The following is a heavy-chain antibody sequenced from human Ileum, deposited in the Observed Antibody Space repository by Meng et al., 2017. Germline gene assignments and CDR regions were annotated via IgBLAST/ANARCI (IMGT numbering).Heavy chain of an antibody. CDR1: GGSFSGYY. Sequence: SETLSLTCAVYGGSFSGYYWSWIRQPPGKGLEWIGEINHIGSTNYNPSLKSRVTISVDTSKNQFSLKLSSVTAADTAVYYCERNEAELYDFWSGYYSVFDYWGQGTLVTVSS. V-gene: IGHV4-34*01. CDR3: ERNEAELYDFWSGYYSVFDY. CDR2: INHIGST. J-gene: IGHJ4*02. D-gene: IGHD3-3*01.